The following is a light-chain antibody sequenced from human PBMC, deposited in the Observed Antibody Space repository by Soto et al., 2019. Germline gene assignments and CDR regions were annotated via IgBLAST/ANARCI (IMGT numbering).Light chain of an antibody. Sequence: QSVLTQPASVSGSPGQSITISCTGTSSDVGGYNYVSWYQQHPGKAPKLIIYDVSNRPSGVSNHFSGSKSDNTASLTSSGLQAEDEAEYYCSSYTSSNTQVFGTGTKLTVL. J-gene: IGLJ1*01. CDR1: SSDVGGYNY. CDR3: SSYTSSNTQV. V-gene: IGLV2-14*01. CDR2: DVS.